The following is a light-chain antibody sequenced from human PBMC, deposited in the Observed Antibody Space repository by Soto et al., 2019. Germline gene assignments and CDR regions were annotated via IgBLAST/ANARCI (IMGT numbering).Light chain of an antibody. CDR2: AAS. CDR1: QSISSY. CDR3: QQSYSTPT. V-gene: IGKV1-39*01. Sequence: DIQMTQSPSSLSASVGDRVTITCRASQSISSYLNWYQQKPGKAPKLPIYAASSLQSGVPSRFSGSGSGTDFTLTISRLQPEDFATYYCQQSYSTPTFGQGTKVEIK. J-gene: IGKJ1*01.